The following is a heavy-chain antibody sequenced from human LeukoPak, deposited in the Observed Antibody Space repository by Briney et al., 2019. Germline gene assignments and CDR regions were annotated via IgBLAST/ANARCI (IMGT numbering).Heavy chain of an antibody. CDR3: AKTPSAALFDY. Sequence: PGGSLRLSCAASGFTFSSYAMHWVRQAPGKGLEYVSTITSNGGSTNYANSVKGRFTISRDNSRNTLYLQMNSLRAEDTAVYYCAKTPSAALFDYWGQGTLVTVSS. CDR1: GFTFSSYA. J-gene: IGHJ4*02. V-gene: IGHV3-64*01. CDR2: ITSNGGST. D-gene: IGHD2-2*01.